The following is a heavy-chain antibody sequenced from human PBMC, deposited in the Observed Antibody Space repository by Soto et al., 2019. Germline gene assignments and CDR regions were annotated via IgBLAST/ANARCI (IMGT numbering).Heavy chain of an antibody. CDR3: AKDKGWRHEDYYYGMDV. Sequence: GGSLRLSCAASGFTFSSYGMHWVRQAPGKGLEWVAVISYDGSNKYYADSVKGRFTISRDNSKNTLYLQMNGLRAEDTAVYYCAKDKGWRHEDYYYGMDVWGQGTTVTVSS. J-gene: IGHJ6*02. CDR2: ISYDGSNK. CDR1: GFTFSSYG. V-gene: IGHV3-30*18.